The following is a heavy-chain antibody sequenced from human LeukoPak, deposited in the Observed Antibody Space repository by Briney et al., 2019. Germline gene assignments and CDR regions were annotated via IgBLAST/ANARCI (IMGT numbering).Heavy chain of an antibody. CDR3: AKGPCIAAAGCYFDY. J-gene: IGHJ4*02. V-gene: IGHV3-64D*08. CDR1: GFISSSYA. Sequence: GGSLRLSCSASGFISSSYAMHWVRQAPGKGLEYVSSFSGNGGSTDYADSVKGRFTISRHTSKNTLYLQMSSLRAEDTAVYYCAKGPCIAAAGCYFDYWGQGTLVTVSS. CDR2: FSGNGGST. D-gene: IGHD6-13*01.